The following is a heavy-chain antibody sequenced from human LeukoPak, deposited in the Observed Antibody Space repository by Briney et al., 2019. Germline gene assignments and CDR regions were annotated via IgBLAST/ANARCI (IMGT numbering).Heavy chain of an antibody. J-gene: IGHJ6*02. CDR2: IYHSGST. CDR1: GGSISSSNW. Sequence: SGTLSLTCAVSGGSISSSNWWSWVRQPPGKGLEWIGEIYHSGSTNYNPSLKSRVTISVDKSKNQFSLKLSSVTAADTAVYYCARAFTMIRGYYYYGMDVWGQGTTVTVSS. V-gene: IGHV4-4*02. CDR3: ARAFTMIRGYYYYGMDV. D-gene: IGHD3-10*01.